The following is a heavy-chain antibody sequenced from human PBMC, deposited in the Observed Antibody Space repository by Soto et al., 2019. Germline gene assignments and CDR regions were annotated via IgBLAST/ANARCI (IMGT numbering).Heavy chain of an antibody. CDR1: GFTLSGYS. CDR3: ARVGAYGTGWYWGGEADY. V-gene: IGHV3-30*03. D-gene: IGHD6-19*01. CDR2: ISYDGSNE. Sequence: GGSLRLSCAASGFTLSGYSMHWVRQAPGKGLDWVAVISYDGSNEYYADSVKGRFTISRDNSKNMLYLHMNSLRTEDTAVYYCARVGAYGTGWYWGGEADYWGQGTLVTVSS. J-gene: IGHJ4*02.